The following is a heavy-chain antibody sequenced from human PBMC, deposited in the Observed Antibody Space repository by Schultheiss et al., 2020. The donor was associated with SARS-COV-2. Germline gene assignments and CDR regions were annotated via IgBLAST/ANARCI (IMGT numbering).Heavy chain of an antibody. Sequence: GESLKISCAASGFTFSSYSMNWVRQAPGKGLEWVSSISSSGSTIYYADSVKGRFTISRDNAKNSLYLQMNSLRAEDTAVYYCARGDGGYYYGMDVWGQGTTVTVSS. CDR3: ARGDGGYYYGMDV. CDR2: ISSSGSTI. CDR1: GFTFSSYS. J-gene: IGHJ6*02. D-gene: IGHD3-16*01. V-gene: IGHV3-48*04.